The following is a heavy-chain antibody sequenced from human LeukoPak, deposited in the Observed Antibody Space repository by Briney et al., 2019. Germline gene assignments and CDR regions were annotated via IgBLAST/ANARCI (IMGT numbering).Heavy chain of an antibody. D-gene: IGHD6-13*01. CDR3: ARLRAVTRSSSWLQVRRRFDY. CDR2: INHSGST. J-gene: IGHJ4*02. V-gene: IGHV4-34*01. Sequence: SETLSLTCAVSGGSFSGYYWSWIRQPPGKGLEWIGEINHSGSTNYNPSLKSRVTISVDTSKNQFSLKLSSVTAADTAVYYCARLRAVTRSSSWLQVRRRFDYWGQGALVTVSS. CDR1: GGSFSGYY.